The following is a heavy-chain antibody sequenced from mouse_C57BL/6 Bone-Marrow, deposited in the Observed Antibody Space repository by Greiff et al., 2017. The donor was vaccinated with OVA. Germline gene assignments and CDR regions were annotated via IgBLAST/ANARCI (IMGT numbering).Heavy chain of an antibody. CDR1: GYTFTSYW. J-gene: IGHJ3*01. CDR2: IDPSDSYT. Sequence: QVQLKQPGAELVMPGASVKLSCKASGYTFTSYWMHWVKQRPGQGLEWIGEIDPSDSYTNYNQQFKGKSTLTVDKSSSTAYMQLSSLTSEDSAGYYCAALARAYWGQGTLVTVSA. D-gene: IGHD3-1*01. V-gene: IGHV1-69*01. CDR3: AALARAY.